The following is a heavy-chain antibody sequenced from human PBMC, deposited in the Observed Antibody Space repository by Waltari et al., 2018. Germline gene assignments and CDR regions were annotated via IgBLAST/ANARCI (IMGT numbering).Heavy chain of an antibody. J-gene: IGHJ5*02. CDR1: VGPFISRGSS. CDR2: ISYSGIT. Sequence: QLQLQESGPGLGKPSETLSLTSPVFVGPFISRGSSWGWIRQPPGKGLEWIGSISYSGITYYNTSLMSRVTISVDTSKNQFSLKLTSVIAAETAVFYCARFSKSANWIDPWGQGTLVTVSS. CDR3: ARFSKSANWIDP. D-gene: IGHD3-3*02. V-gene: IGHV4-39*01.